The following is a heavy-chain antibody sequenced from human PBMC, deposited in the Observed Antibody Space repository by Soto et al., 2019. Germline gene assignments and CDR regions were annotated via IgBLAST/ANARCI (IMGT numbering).Heavy chain of an antibody. Sequence: GGSLRLSYVASGFPFSPYSMNWVRQAPGKGLEWVSSISRSSTNIYYADSVKGRVTISRDNSKNTLYLQMNSLRAEDTAVYYCARELMRYRYYYGMDVWGQGTTVTVSS. D-gene: IGHD3-16*02. CDR2: ISRSSTNI. CDR3: ARELMRYRYYYGMDV. CDR1: GFPFSPYS. J-gene: IGHJ6*02. V-gene: IGHV3-21*04.